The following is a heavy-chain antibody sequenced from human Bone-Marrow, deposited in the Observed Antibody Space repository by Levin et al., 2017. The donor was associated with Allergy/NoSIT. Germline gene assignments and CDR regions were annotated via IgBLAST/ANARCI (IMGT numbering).Heavy chain of an antibody. Sequence: KSSETLSLTCTVSGGSISNYYWSWIRQSPEKGLEWIGYINDRGTIKSNPSLRSRVTISLDTSKNQFSLKLRSVTAADTAVYYCAGGGGHYYDTSGYQWGQGTLVTVST. J-gene: IGHJ4*02. CDR2: INDRGTI. V-gene: IGHV4-59*01. D-gene: IGHD3-22*01. CDR3: AGGGGHYYDTSGYQ. CDR1: GGSISNYY.